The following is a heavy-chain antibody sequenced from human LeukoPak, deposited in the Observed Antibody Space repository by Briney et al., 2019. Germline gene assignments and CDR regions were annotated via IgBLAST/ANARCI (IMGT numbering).Heavy chain of an antibody. CDR1: GFTFSNYW. CDR3: ATAGNYRFDY. J-gene: IGHJ4*02. D-gene: IGHD1-7*01. CDR2: INPDGSTI. V-gene: IGHV3-74*01. Sequence: GGSLRLSCAASGFTFSNYWVHWVRPAPRQGLVWVSRINPDGSTINYADSVKGRFTISRDNAKNTLYLQMNSLRAEDTAVYYCATAGNYRFDYWGQGTLVTVSS.